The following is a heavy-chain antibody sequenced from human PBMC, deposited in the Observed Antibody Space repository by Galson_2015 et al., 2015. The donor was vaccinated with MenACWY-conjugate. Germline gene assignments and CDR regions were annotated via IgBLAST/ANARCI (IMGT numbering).Heavy chain of an antibody. CDR2: IHYGGGP. D-gene: IGHD2-15*01. Sequence: SETLSLTCIVSGGSISSNDFYCAWFRQPPGKGLEWIGNIHYGGGPYPNPSLKGQFTTSGATWKNQSSLNLASVTAADTAVYYCARRRPRDIGGGFDIWGQGTLVTVSS. V-gene: IGHV4-39*01. CDR3: ARRRPRDIGGGFDI. CDR1: GGSISSNDFY. J-gene: IGHJ3*02.